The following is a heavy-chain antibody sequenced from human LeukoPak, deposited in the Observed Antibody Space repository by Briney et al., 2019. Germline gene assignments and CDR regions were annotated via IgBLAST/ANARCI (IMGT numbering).Heavy chain of an antibody. CDR3: ARGRGSGSYYYYYYYYMDV. CDR2: MNPNSGNT. CDR1: GYTFTSYD. J-gene: IGHJ6*03. D-gene: IGHD1-26*01. V-gene: IGHV1-8*03. Sequence: ASVKVSCKASGYTFTSYDINWVRQATGQGLEWMGWMNPNSGNTGYAQKFQGRVTTTRNTSISTAYMELSSLRSEDTAVYYCARGRGSGSYYYYYYYYMDVWGKGTTVTISS.